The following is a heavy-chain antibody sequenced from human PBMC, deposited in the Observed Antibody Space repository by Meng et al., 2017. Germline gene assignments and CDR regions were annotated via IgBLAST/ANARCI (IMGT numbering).Heavy chain of an antibody. CDR2: ISAYNGNT. CDR1: GYTFTSYG. V-gene: IGHV1-18*01. CDR3: ARDPRITGTTLPDY. J-gene: IGHJ4*02. D-gene: IGHD1-7*01. Sequence: QVSTVTSGAEVKKPGASVKVSCKASGYTFTSYGISWVRQAPGQGLEWMGWISAYNGNTNYAQKLQGRVTMTTDTSTSTAYMELRSLRSDDTAVYYCARDPRITGTTLPDYWGQGTLVTVSS.